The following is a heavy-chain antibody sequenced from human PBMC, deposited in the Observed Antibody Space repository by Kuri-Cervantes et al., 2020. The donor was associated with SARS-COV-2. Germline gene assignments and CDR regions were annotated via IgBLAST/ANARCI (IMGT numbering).Heavy chain of an antibody. V-gene: IGHV4-4*07. CDR1: GGSISSYY. Sequence: GSLRLSCTVSGGSISSYYWSWIRQPAGKGLEWIGRIYTSGSTNYNPSLKSRVTISVDTSKNQFSLKLSSVTAADTAVYYCARHPFTGIAAAGPYFDYWGQGTLVTVSS. CDR2: IYTSGST. D-gene: IGHD6-13*01. J-gene: IGHJ4*02. CDR3: ARHPFTGIAAAGPYFDY.